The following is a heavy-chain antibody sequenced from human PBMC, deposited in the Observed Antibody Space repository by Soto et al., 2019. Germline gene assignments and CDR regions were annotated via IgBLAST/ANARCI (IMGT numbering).Heavy chain of an antibody. CDR3: ASPKMAFYNWFDP. CDR2: IYYSGST. Sequence: SETLSLTCTVSGGSISSYYWSWIRQPPGKGLEWIGYIYYSGSTYYNPSLKSRVTISVDTSKNQFSLKLSSVTAADTAVYYCASPKMAFYNWFDPWGQGTLVTVSS. J-gene: IGHJ5*02. D-gene: IGHD3-3*02. V-gene: IGHV4-59*04. CDR1: GGSISSYY.